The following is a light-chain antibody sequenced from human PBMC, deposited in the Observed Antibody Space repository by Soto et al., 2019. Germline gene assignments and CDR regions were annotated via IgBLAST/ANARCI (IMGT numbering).Light chain of an antibody. J-gene: IGKJ2*01. V-gene: IGKV2-28*01. Sequence: DIVMTQSPLSLPVTPVEPASISCRSSQSLLHSNGYNYLDWYLQKPGQSPQLLIYLGSNRASGVPDRFSGSGSGTDFTLKISRVEAEDVGVYYGMQALQTPPTFGQGTKLEIK. CDR3: MQALQTPPT. CDR2: LGS. CDR1: QSLLHSNGYNY.